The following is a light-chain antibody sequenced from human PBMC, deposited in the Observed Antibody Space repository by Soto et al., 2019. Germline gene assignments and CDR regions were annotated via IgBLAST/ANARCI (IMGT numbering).Light chain of an antibody. Sequence: EIVLTQSPGTLSLSPGERVTLSCRASQSVSSSYLAWYQQKPGQAPRLLIYGASSRATGIPARFSGSGSGTDFTLTISRLEPEDFAVYYCQQDDSSPYTFGQGTKLEIK. CDR1: QSVSSSY. V-gene: IGKV3-20*01. J-gene: IGKJ2*01. CDR3: QQDDSSPYT. CDR2: GAS.